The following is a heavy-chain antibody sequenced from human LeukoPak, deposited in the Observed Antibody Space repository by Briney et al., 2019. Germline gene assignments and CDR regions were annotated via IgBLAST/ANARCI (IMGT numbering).Heavy chain of an antibody. CDR2: ISYDGSNK. J-gene: IGHJ4*02. V-gene: IGHV3-30*04. CDR3: ARDGRIAARPLDY. Sequence: GGSLRLSCAASGFTFSSYAMHWVRQAPGKGLEWVAVISYDGSNKYYADSVKGRFTISRDNSKNTLYLQMNSLRAEDTAVYYCARDGRIAARPLDYWGQGTLVTVSS. D-gene: IGHD6-6*01. CDR1: GFTFSSYA.